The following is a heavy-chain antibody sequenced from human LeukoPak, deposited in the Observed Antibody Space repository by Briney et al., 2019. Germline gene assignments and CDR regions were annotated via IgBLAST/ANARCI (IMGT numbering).Heavy chain of an antibody. D-gene: IGHD6-6*01. V-gene: IGHV4-31*11. CDR2: IYSSGSS. CDR3: ARDLGTIATRPFDY. CDR1: GVSISSGAYY. J-gene: IGHJ4*02. Sequence: SQTLSLTCAFSGVSISSGAYYWSWIRQHPGRGLEGHGYIYSSGSSYYNPSLNSRVTISLDTSQNQFSLTLSSVTAADTAVYYCARDLGTIATRPFDYWGQGALVTVSS.